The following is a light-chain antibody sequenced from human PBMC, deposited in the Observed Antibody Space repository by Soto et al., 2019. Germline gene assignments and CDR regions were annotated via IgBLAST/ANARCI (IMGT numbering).Light chain of an antibody. CDR1: SSNIGSNY. CDR2: RNN. J-gene: IGLJ2*01. Sequence: QSVLTQPPSASGTPGQRVTISCSGSSSNIGSNYVYWYQLLPGPAPKLLIYRNNQRPSWVPVRFSGSKSGTSASLAISGLRSEDEADYYCAAWDDSLSGVVFGGGTKVTVL. CDR3: AAWDDSLSGVV. V-gene: IGLV1-47*01.